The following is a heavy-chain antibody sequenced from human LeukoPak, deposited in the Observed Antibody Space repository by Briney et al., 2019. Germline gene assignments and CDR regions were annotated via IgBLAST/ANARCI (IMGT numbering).Heavy chain of an antibody. Sequence: GGSLRLSCATSGFTFSSYAMSWVRQAPGKGLEWVSGIGASGGSTYYADSVKGRFTISRDNSKNTLYLQMNSLRTEDTAVYYCAKAEGYDILTGPDYWGQGTLVTVSS. CDR2: IGASGGST. CDR1: GFTFSSYA. V-gene: IGHV3-23*01. J-gene: IGHJ4*02. CDR3: AKAEGYDILTGPDY. D-gene: IGHD3-9*01.